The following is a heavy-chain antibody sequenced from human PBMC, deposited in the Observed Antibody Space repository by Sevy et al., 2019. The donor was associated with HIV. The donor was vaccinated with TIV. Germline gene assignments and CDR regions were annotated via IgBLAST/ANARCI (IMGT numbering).Heavy chain of an antibody. CDR2: FDPEDGET. Sequence: ASVKVSCKVFGYIVTELSMHWVRQSPGKGREWMGGFDPEDGETIYAQKFQGRVTMTEDTSTNTAYMELSSLRSEDTAVYYCTTMEYYHNVIGYSSGDYWGQGTLVTVSS. D-gene: IGHD3-22*01. CDR1: GYIVTELS. V-gene: IGHV1-24*01. J-gene: IGHJ4*02. CDR3: TTMEYYHNVIGYSSGDY.